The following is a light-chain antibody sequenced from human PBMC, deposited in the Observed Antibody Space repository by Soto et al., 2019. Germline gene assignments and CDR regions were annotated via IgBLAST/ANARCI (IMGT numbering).Light chain of an antibody. J-gene: IGKJ2*01. CDR1: QSISSW. Sequence: DIQMTQSPSTLSASVGDRVTITCRASQSISSWLAWYQQKPGKAPKLLIYTASSSESGVPSRFSGSGSGTEFTLTISSLQPDDFVTYYCQQYNSYPVTFGQGTKLEIK. V-gene: IGKV1-5*03. CDR2: TAS. CDR3: QQYNSYPVT.